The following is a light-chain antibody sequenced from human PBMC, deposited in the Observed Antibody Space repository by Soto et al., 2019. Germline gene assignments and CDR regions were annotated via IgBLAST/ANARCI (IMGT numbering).Light chain of an antibody. CDR3: QQYDRSPQT. Sequence: EIVLTQSPGTLSLSPGERATLSCRASQSFGSSYLAWYQQKPGQATRLLIYGASRRATDIPDRFSGSGSGTDFTLTLSRLEPEDFAVYYCQQYDRSPQTFGQGTKVEFK. J-gene: IGKJ1*01. CDR2: GAS. CDR1: QSFGSSY. V-gene: IGKV3-20*01.